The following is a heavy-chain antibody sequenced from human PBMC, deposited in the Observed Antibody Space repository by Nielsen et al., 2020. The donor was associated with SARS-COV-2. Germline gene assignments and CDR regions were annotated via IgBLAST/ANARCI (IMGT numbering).Heavy chain of an antibody. CDR3: ARAKFYDSGVDP. V-gene: IGHV3-74*01. Sequence: GGSLRLSCAASGFTFGSSWMHWVRQAPGKGLVWVSRINSDGRTTTYADSVKGRFTIPRDNAKNTLYLQRTSLRAEDTAVYYCARAKFYDSGVDPWGQGTLVTVSS. CDR2: INSDGRTT. CDR1: GFTFGSSW. D-gene: IGHD5/OR15-5a*01. J-gene: IGHJ5*02.